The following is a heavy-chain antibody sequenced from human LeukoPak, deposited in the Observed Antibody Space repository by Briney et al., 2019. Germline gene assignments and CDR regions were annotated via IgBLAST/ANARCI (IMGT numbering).Heavy chain of an antibody. J-gene: IGHJ4*02. V-gene: IGHV3-48*03. CDR2: ISSSGTTV. CDR3: ARSIKGDSDH. CDR1: GFTFRSYE. Sequence: GGSLRLSCAASGFTFRSYEMNWGRQAPGKGLDWVSYISSSGTTVYYADSVKGRFTVSRDNAKNSLYLQMNSLRAEDTAVYYCARSIKGDSDHWGQGTLVTVSS. D-gene: IGHD3-10*01.